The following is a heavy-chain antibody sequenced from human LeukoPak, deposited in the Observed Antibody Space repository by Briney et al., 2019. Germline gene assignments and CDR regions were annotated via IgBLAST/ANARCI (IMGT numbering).Heavy chain of an antibody. CDR3: ARQNDYGSGSYWFDP. J-gene: IGHJ5*02. D-gene: IGHD3-10*01. V-gene: IGHV4-59*08. Sequence: PSETLSLTCTVSGGSISRYYWSWIRQPPGKTLEWIGYIYYSGSTNYNPSLKSRVTISVDTSKNQFSLKLSSVTAAETAVYYCARQNDYGSGSYWFDPWRQGPLVTVSS. CDR2: IYYSGST. CDR1: GGSISRYY.